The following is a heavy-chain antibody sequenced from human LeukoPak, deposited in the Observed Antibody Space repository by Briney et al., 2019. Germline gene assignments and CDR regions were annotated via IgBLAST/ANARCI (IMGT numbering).Heavy chain of an antibody. V-gene: IGHV3-23*01. Sequence: GGSLRLSCAASGFTFSSYGMSWVRQAPGKGLEWVSAISGSGGSTYYADSVKGRFTVSRDNSKTTMFLQMNSLRVEDTALYYCARGARLQPMGEFWGQGTLVTVSS. CDR1: GFTFSSYG. D-gene: IGHD4-11*01. J-gene: IGHJ4*02. CDR2: ISGSGGST. CDR3: ARGARLQPMGEF.